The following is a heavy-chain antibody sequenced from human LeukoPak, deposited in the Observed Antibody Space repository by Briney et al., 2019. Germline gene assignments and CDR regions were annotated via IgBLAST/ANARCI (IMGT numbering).Heavy chain of an antibody. V-gene: IGHV4-34*01. J-gene: IGHJ3*02. D-gene: IGHD3-10*01. CDR2: INHSGST. CDR3: ARGSGAFDI. CDR1: GGSFSGYY. Sequence: SETLSLTCAVYGGSFSGYYWSWIRQPPGKGLEWIGEINHSGSTNYNPSLKSRVTISVDTSKNQFSLKLSSVTAAVTAVYYCARGSGAFDIWGQGTMVTVSS.